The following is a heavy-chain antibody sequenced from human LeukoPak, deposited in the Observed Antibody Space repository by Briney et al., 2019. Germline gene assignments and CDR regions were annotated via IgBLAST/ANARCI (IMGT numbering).Heavy chain of an antibody. J-gene: IGHJ4*02. Sequence: GGSLRLSCAASGFTFTTYWMHWVRHAPGKGLEWVSAISGSGVSTYYADSVKGRFTISRDNSKKTLYLQMNSLRAEDTAVYYCAKSPYCGGDCYSVDYWGQGTLVTVSS. D-gene: IGHD2-21*02. CDR3: AKSPYCGGDCYSVDY. V-gene: IGHV3-23*01. CDR1: GFTFTTYW. CDR2: ISGSGVST.